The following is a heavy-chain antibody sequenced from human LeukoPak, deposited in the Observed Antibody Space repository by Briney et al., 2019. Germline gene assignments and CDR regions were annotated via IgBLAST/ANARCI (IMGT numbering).Heavy chain of an antibody. CDR1: GGSVCSGSYY. V-gene: IGHV4-61*01. CDR2: IYYSGST. J-gene: IGHJ4*02. CDR3: ARRARGSYFDY. D-gene: IGHD1-26*01. Sequence: SETLSLTCTVSGGSVCSGSYYWSWIRQPPGKGLEWIGYIYYSGSTDYNPSLKSRVTISVDTSKNQFSLKLSSVTAADTAVYYCARRARGSYFDYWGQGTLVTVSS.